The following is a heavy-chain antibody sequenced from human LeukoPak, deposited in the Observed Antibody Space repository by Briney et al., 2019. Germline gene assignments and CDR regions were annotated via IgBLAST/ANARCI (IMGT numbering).Heavy chain of an antibody. CDR2: ISGSGGST. D-gene: IGHD6-13*01. CDR3: AKAEGYSSSSNWFDP. Sequence: GGSLRLSCAASGFTFSSYAMSWVRQAPGKGLEWVSAISGSGGSTYYADSVKGRFTISRDNSKNTLYLQMNSLRAEDTAVYYCAKAEGYSSSSNWFDPWGQGTLVTVPS. CDR1: GFTFSSYA. V-gene: IGHV3-23*01. J-gene: IGHJ5*02.